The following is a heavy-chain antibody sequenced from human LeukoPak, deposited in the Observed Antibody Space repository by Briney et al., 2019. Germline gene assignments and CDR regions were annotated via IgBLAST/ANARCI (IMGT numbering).Heavy chain of an antibody. D-gene: IGHD2-2*01. CDR3: ARTAPYCSSTSCYAKNMYYFDY. V-gene: IGHV4-39*01. J-gene: IGHJ4*02. CDR1: GGSISSSSYY. Sequence: SETLSLTCTVSGGSISSSSYYWGWIRQPPGKGLEWIGTVYYSGSTYYNPSLKSRVTISVDTSKSQFSLKLSSVTAADTAVYYCARTAPYCSSTSCYAKNMYYFDYWGQGTLVTVSS. CDR2: VYYSGST.